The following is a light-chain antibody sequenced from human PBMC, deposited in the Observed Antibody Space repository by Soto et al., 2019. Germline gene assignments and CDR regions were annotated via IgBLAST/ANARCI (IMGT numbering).Light chain of an antibody. CDR2: DAS. Sequence: DIQMTQSPSTLAASVGDRVTITCRASQSLSTWLAWYQQKPGKAPKLLIFDASSLESGIPSRFSGSGSGTEFTLTITSLQPDDFATYYCQQDYNYSWTFGQGTKVEIK. J-gene: IGKJ1*01. V-gene: IGKV1-5*01. CDR3: QQDYNYSWT. CDR1: QSLSTW.